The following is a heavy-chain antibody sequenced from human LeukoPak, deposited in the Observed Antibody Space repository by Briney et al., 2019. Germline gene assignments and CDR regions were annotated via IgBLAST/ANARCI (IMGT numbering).Heavy chain of an antibody. J-gene: IGHJ4*02. CDR3: ARQNSNRIFDY. D-gene: IGHD4-11*01. CDR1: GHPINSAYY. CDR2: IYHSGST. Sequence: SETLSLTCAVSGHPINSAYYWGWIRQPPGKGLEWIGSIYHSGSTYYNPSLKSRVTISVDTSKNQFSLKLSSVTAADTAVYYCARQNSNRIFDYWGQGTLVTVSS. V-gene: IGHV4-38-2*01.